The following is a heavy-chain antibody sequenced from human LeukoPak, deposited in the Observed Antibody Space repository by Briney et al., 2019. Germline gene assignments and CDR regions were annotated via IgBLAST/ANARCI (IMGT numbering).Heavy chain of an antibody. Sequence: GGSLRLSCAATGYTYSSHTMLSVRQAPGKGMEWVSAIDGSGVTSFYGDSVKARFTISRDNSKNTLYLQMNSLRAEDTALYYCAKRVAEQSTSWYIDIWGLGTMVTVSS. D-gene: IGHD6-19*01. CDR3: AKRVAEQSTSWYIDI. V-gene: IGHV3-23*02. CDR2: IDGSGVTS. CDR1: GYTYSSHT. J-gene: IGHJ3*02.